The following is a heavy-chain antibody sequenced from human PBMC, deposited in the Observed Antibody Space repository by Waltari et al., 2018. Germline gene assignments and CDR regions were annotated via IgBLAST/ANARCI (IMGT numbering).Heavy chain of an antibody. CDR1: GFSLSTSGMG. Sequence: QVTLKESGPTLVKPTQTLTLTCTFSGFSLSTSGMGVGWIRQPSRKTLEWLAHIYWDDDKRYSTSLKSRLTISKDTSKNQVVLTMTNMDPVDTATYYCARLYSGSSAFDYWGQGVLVTVSS. V-gene: IGHV2-5*02. J-gene: IGHJ4*02. CDR2: IYWDDDK. CDR3: ARLYSGSSAFDY. D-gene: IGHD6-13*01.